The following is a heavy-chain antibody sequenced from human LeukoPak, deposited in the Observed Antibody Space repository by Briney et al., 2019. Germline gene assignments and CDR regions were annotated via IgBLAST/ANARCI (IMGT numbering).Heavy chain of an antibody. CDR3: ARGGAQYTAKGYYYYYYMDV. V-gene: IGHV4-61*01. J-gene: IGHJ6*03. CDR1: GGSISSGSYY. D-gene: IGHD5-18*01. CDR2: IYYSGGT. Sequence: PSQTLSLTCTVSGGSISSGSYYGRWIRQPPGKGLEWIGYIYYSGGTNYNPSLKSRVTISVDTSKNQFSLKLNSVTAADTAVYYCARGGAQYTAKGYYYYYYMDVWGKGTTVTVSS.